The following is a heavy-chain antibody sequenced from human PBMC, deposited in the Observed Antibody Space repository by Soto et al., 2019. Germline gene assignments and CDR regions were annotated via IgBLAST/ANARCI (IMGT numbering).Heavy chain of an antibody. CDR2: INPNSGGT. Sequence: ASVKVSCKASGYTFTGYYMHWVRQAPGQGLEWMGWINPNSGGTNYAQKFQGRVTMTRDTSISTAYMELSRLRSDDTAVYYCARNPDYYDSSGYSQDFDYWGQGTLVTVSS. V-gene: IGHV1-2*02. CDR3: ARNPDYYDSSGYSQDFDY. CDR1: GYTFTGYY. J-gene: IGHJ4*02. D-gene: IGHD3-22*01.